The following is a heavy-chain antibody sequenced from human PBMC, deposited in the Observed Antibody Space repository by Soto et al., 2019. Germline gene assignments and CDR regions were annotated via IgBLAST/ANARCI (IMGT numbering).Heavy chain of an antibody. CDR1: GFTFSSYG. Sequence: QVQLVESGGGVVQPGRSLRLSCAASGFTFSSYGLHWVRQAPGKGLEWVAVISYDGNNKYYADSVKGRFTISRDNSKNTLYLPMNSLRAEDTAVYYCAKSVYNWNDGFFDYWGQGTLVTVSS. J-gene: IGHJ4*02. CDR3: AKSVYNWNDGFFDY. CDR2: ISYDGNNK. D-gene: IGHD1-1*01. V-gene: IGHV3-30*18.